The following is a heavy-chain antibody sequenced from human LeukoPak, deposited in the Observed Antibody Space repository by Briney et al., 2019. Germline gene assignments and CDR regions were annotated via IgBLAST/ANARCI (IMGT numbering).Heavy chain of an antibody. CDR2: IKQDGSEK. Sequence: GGSLRLSCAASGFVFSSHWMSWVRQAPGMGLEWVANIKQDGSEKYFVDSVKGRFTISRDNAQNSLFLQMNSLRGEDTAVYYCARVAAMTGTVIDLWGQGTLVTVSS. CDR1: GFVFSSHW. V-gene: IGHV3-7*01. D-gene: IGHD6-19*01. J-gene: IGHJ5*02. CDR3: ARVAAMTGTVIDL.